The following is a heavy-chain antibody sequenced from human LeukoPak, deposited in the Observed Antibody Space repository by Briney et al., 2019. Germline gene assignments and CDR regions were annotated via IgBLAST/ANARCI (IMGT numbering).Heavy chain of an antibody. CDR2: NNPNSGGT. V-gene: IGHV1-2*02. J-gene: IGHJ4*02. D-gene: IGHD3-10*01. CDR1: GYTFTGYY. CDR3: ARGHWFGQLLAPDY. Sequence: ASVKVSCKASGYTFTGYYIHWVRQAPGQGLEWMGWNNPNSGGTNYAQKFQGRATMTRDTSINTAYMELNRLTSDDTAVYYCARGHWFGQLLAPDYWGQGTLVTVSS.